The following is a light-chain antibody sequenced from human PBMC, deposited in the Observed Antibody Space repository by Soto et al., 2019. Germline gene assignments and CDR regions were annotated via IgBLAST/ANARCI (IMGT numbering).Light chain of an antibody. CDR3: SSYTSSSTLVV. Sequence: QSVLTQPASVSGSPGQSITISCTGTSSDVGGYNYVSWYQQHPGKAPKLMIYDVSNRPSGVSNRFSGSKSGNTASLTSSGLQAEDEAEYYCSSYTSSSTLVVCGGGTKLTVL. CDR2: DVS. V-gene: IGLV2-14*01. J-gene: IGLJ2*01. CDR1: SSDVGGYNY.